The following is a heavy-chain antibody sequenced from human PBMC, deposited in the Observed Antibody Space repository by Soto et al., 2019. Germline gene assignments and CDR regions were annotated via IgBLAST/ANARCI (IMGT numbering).Heavy chain of an antibody. CDR2: IGPESGAT. D-gene: IGHD3-22*01. Sequence: VASVKVSCKASGYTFTGHYIHWVRQAPEQGPEWMGEIGPESGATRYAQRFQGRVTMTRDMSITTVYMELNNLSPDDTAVYYCGRGGYRLDWFGPWGQGTLVTVSS. V-gene: IGHV1-2*02. CDR3: GRGGYRLDWFGP. J-gene: IGHJ5*02. CDR1: GYTFTGHY.